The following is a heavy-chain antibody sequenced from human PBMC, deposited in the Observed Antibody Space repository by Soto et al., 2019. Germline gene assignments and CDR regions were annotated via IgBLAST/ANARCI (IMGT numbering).Heavy chain of an antibody. CDR3: ARGSSSSGYFGVLGYYGMDV. J-gene: IGHJ6*02. V-gene: IGHV1-2*02. D-gene: IGHD6-13*01. Sequence: ASVKVSCKASGYTFTGYYMHWVRQAPGQGLEWMGWINPNSGGTNYAQKFQGRVTMTRDTSISTAYMELSRLRSDDTAVYYCARGSSSSGYFGVLGYYGMDVWGQGTTVTVSS. CDR1: GYTFTGYY. CDR2: INPNSGGT.